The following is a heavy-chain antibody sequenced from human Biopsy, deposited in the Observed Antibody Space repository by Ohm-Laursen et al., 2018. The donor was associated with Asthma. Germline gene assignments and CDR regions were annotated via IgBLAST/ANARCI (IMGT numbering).Heavy chain of an antibody. CDR3: AKEVFPGWELRRGPDS. V-gene: IGHV3-30*18. J-gene: IGHJ4*02. CDR1: GFSFSNYG. CDR2: ISFDGTNR. D-gene: IGHD1-26*01. Sequence: SLRLSCAASGFSFSNYGMHWVRQAPGKGLDWVAVISFDGTNRNYTDSVKGRFTISRNNSRNTLHLEMNSLRAEDTAVYFCAKEVFPGWELRRGPDSWGQGTLVTVSS.